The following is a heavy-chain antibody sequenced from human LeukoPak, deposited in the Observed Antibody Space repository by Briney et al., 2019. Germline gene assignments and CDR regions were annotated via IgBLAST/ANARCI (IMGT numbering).Heavy chain of an antibody. CDR2: INPNSGGT. CDR3: ASARKGYDFWSGIDAFDI. Sequence: GASVKVSCKASGYTFTGYYMHWVRQAPGQGLEWMGWINPNSGGTNYAQKFQGRVTMTRDTSISTAYMELSRLRSDDTAVYYCASARKGYDFWSGIDAFDIWGQGTMVTVSS. D-gene: IGHD3-3*01. CDR1: GYTFTGYY. V-gene: IGHV1-2*02. J-gene: IGHJ3*02.